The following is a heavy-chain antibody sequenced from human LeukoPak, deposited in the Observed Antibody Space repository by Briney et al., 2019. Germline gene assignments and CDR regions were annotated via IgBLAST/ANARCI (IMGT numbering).Heavy chain of an antibody. CDR1: GGSLSAYY. J-gene: IGHJ6*03. CDR3: ARGRYSNWERYYYMDV. V-gene: IGHV4-34*01. CDR2: INKSESS. Sequence: KPSETLSLTCAVYGGSLSAYYWSWIRQSPGKGLEWFGEINKSESSNYNPSLKSRVTISVDTSKNQVSLQLSSVTAADTAVYYCARGRYSNWERYYYMDVWGKGATVTVSS. D-gene: IGHD4-11*01.